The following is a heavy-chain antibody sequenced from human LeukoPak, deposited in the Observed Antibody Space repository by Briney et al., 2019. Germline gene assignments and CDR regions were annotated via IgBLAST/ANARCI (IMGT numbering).Heavy chain of an antibody. CDR2: IYYSGST. CDR3: ARFSSSWYGVDV. CDR1: GGSINSYF. J-gene: IGHJ6*04. D-gene: IGHD6-13*01. Sequence: SETLSLTCTVSGGSINSYFWIWIRQPPGKGLEWIGYIYYSGSTNYNPSLKSRVTISVDTSKNHFSLKLSSVTAADTAVYYCARFSSSWYGVDVWGKGITVTVSS. V-gene: IGHV4-59*01.